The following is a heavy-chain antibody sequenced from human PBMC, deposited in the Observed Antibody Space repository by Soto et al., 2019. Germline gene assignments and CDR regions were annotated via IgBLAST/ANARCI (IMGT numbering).Heavy chain of an antibody. Sequence: QVQLVQSGAEVKKPGALVKVSCKASGYTFTSYGISWVRQAPGQGLEWMGWISAYNGNTNYAQKLQGRVTMTTDTSTSTAYMELRSLRSDDTAVYYCAREIVVDIVGATPADYWGQGTLVTVSS. D-gene: IGHD1-26*01. V-gene: IGHV1-18*01. CDR3: AREIVVDIVGATPADY. J-gene: IGHJ4*02. CDR2: ISAYNGNT. CDR1: GYTFTSYG.